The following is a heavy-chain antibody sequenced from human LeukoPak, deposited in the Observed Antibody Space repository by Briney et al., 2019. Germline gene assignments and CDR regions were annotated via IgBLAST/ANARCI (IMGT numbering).Heavy chain of an antibody. CDR2: FDPEDGET. CDR3: ATTRGFSSGYYSPLVRYNPSFDY. D-gene: IGHD3-22*01. CDR1: GYTLTELS. V-gene: IGHV1-24*01. Sequence: ASVKVSCKVSGYTLTELSMHWVRQAPGKGLEWMGGFDPEDGETIHAQKFQGRVTMTEDTSTDTAYMELSSLRSEDTAVYYCATTRGFSSGYYSPLVRYNPSFDYWGQGTLVTVSS. J-gene: IGHJ4*02.